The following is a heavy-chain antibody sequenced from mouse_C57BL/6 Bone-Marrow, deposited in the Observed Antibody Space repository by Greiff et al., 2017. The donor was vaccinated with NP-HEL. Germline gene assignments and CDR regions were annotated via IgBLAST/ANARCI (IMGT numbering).Heavy chain of an antibody. CDR3: ARLWLRPRWYFDV. D-gene: IGHD2-2*01. Sequence: QVQLEQSGPELVKPGASVKISCKASGYTFTDYYINWVKQRPGQGLEWIGWIFPGSGSTYYNEKFKGKATLTVDKSSSTAYMLLSSLTSEDSAVYFCARLWLRPRWYFDVWGTGTTVTVSS. CDR1: GYTFTDYY. CDR2: IFPGSGST. J-gene: IGHJ1*03. V-gene: IGHV1-75*01.